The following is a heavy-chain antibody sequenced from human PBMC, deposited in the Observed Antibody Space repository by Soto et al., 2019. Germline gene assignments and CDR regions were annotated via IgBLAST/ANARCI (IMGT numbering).Heavy chain of an antibody. CDR2: ISYDGSNK. CDR1: GFTFSRYG. CDR3: GKDWYSSGWGVFDY. Sequence: QVQLVESGGGVVQPGRSLRLSCAASGFTFSRYGMHWVRQAPGKGLEWVAVISYDGSNKYYADSVQGRFTISRDNSKNTLYLQMNSLRAEDTAVYYCGKDWYSSGWGVFDYWGQGTVVTVSA. V-gene: IGHV3-30*18. J-gene: IGHJ4*02. D-gene: IGHD6-19*01.